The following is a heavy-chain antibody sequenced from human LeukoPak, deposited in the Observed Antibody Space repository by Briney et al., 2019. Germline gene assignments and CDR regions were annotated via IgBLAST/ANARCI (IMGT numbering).Heavy chain of an antibody. CDR2: IIPIFGTA. CDR1: GGAFSSYA. Sequence: SVKVSCKASGGAFSSYAISWVRQAPGQGLEWMGGIIPIFGTANYAQKFQGRVTITADESTSTAYMELSSLRSEDTAVYYCAREGAYYGGNSRDYFDYWGQGTLVTVSS. D-gene: IGHD4-23*01. CDR3: AREGAYYGGNSRDYFDY. V-gene: IGHV1-69*13. J-gene: IGHJ4*02.